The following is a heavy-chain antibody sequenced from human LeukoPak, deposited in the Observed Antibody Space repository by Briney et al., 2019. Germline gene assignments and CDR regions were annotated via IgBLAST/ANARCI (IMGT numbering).Heavy chain of an antibody. CDR2: INPNSGGT. CDR1: GYTFTVYY. D-gene: IGHD2-15*01. CDR3: ARDSGSGGSPHMYYYYYYMDV. J-gene: IGHJ6*03. V-gene: IGHV1-2*02. Sequence: ASVKVSCKASGYTFTVYYMHWVRQAPGQGREWMGWINPNSGGTNYAQKFQGRVTMTRDTSISTAYMELSRLRSDDTAVYYCARDSGSGGSPHMYYYYYYMDVWGKGTTVTISS.